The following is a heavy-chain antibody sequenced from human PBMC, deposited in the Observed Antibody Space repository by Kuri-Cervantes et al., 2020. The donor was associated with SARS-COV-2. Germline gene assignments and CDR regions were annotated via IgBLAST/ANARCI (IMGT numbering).Heavy chain of an antibody. Sequence: GESLKISCAASGFTFSSYSMNWVRQAPGKGLEWVSGISGSGINFGNADSVKGRFTISSDTSKNTIYLQMNSLRVEDTAVYYCARDRKRTLFGDFDYWGQGLLVTVSS. CDR3: ARDRKRTLFGDFDY. CDR2: ISGSGINF. D-gene: IGHD1-14*01. V-gene: IGHV3-21*04. J-gene: IGHJ4*02. CDR1: GFTFSSYS.